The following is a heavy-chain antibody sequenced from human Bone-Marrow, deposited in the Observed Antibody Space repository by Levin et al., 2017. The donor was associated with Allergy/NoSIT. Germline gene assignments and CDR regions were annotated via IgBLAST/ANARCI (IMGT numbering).Heavy chain of an antibody. CDR1: GFTFSSYW. D-gene: IGHD3-9*01. CDR3: ARDLEYYDILTEGSGSWGLDV. V-gene: IGHV3-74*01. Sequence: GGSLRLSCAASGFTFSSYWMHWVRQAPGKGLVWVSRINSDGSDTTYADSVRGRFTISRDNAKNTLYLQMNSLRAEDTAVYACARDLEYYDILTEGSGSWGLDVWGQGTTVTVSS. J-gene: IGHJ6*02. CDR2: INSDGSDT.